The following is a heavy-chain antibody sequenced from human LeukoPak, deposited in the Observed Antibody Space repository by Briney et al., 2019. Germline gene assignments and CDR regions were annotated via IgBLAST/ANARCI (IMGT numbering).Heavy chain of an antibody. CDR2: ISYDGSNK. CDR1: GFTFSSYG. J-gene: IGHJ4*02. CDR3: TNSDDYGDY. Sequence: GRSLRLSCAASGFTFSSYGMHWVRQAPGKGLEWVAVISYDGSNKYYADSVKGRFTISRDNSKNTLYLHMTSLRAEDTAVYYCTNSDDYGDYWGQGTLVTVSS. V-gene: IGHV3-30*18.